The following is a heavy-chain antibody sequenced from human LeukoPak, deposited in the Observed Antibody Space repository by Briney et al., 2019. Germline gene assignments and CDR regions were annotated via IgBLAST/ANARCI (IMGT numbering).Heavy chain of an antibody. CDR2: ISYDGSNK. Sequence: GRSLRLSCAASGFTFSSYGMHWVRQAPGKGLEWVAVISYDGSNKYYADSVKGRFTISRDNSKNTLYLQMNSLRAEDTAVYYCAKETDYGGYVDYWGQGTLVTVSS. J-gene: IGHJ4*02. D-gene: IGHD4-23*01. V-gene: IGHV3-30*18. CDR1: GFTFSSYG. CDR3: AKETDYGGYVDY.